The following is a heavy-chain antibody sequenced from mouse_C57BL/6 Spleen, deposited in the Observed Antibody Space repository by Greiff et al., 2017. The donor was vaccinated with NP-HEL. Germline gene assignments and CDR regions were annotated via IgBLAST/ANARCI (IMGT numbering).Heavy chain of an antibody. J-gene: IGHJ2*01. CDR3: VREDQGRNYYFDY. V-gene: IGHV10-1*01. Sequence: EVKLMESGGGLVQPKGSLKLSCAASGFSFNTYAMNWVRQAPGKGLEWVARIRSKSNNYATYYADSVKDRFTISRDDSESMLYLQMNNLKTEDTAMYYCVREDQGRNYYFDYWGQGTTLTVSS. CDR2: IRSKSNNYAT. D-gene: IGHD3-2*02. CDR1: GFSFNTYA.